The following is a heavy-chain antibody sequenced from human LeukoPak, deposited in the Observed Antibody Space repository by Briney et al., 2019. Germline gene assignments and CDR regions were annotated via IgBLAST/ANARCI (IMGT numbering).Heavy chain of an antibody. J-gene: IGHJ4*02. CDR3: AKGPRYSSSSADDN. CDR2: IYYSGSA. V-gene: IGHV4-39*07. D-gene: IGHD6-13*01. CDR1: GSSVNSGTYY. Sequence: SETLSLTCTVSGSSVNSGTYYWGWIRQPPGKGLEWIGYIYYSGSAYYNTSLEGRVTISVETSKNQFSLKLSSVTAADTAGYYCAKGPRYSSSSADDNWGQGTLVTASS.